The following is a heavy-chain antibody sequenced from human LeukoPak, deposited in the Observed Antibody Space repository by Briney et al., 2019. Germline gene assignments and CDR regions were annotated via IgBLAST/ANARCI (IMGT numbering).Heavy chain of an antibody. CDR1: GYTFTSYG. J-gene: IGHJ6*03. D-gene: IGHD3-22*01. CDR2: ISAYNGNT. Sequence: ASVKVSCKASGYTFTSYGISWVRRAPGQGLEWMGWISAYNGNTNYAQKLQGRVTMTTDTSTSTAYMELRSLRSDDTAVYYCARDDSSGYYYYYYMDVWGKGTTVTVSS. CDR3: ARDDSSGYYYYYYMDV. V-gene: IGHV1-18*01.